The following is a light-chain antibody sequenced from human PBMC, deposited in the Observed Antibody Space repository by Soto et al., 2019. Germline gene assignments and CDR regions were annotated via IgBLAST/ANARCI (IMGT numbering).Light chain of an antibody. J-gene: IGKJ1*01. CDR3: QFGTSPTWT. Sequence: EIVLTQSPGTLSLSPGERATLSCRASQSISRNYLAWYQQKPGQAPRLLIYGASSRATGKTDRFSGSGSGTEFTLTISRLEPADFAFYYCQFGTSPTWTFGQGTKVEVK. V-gene: IGKV3-20*01. CDR2: GAS. CDR1: QSISRNY.